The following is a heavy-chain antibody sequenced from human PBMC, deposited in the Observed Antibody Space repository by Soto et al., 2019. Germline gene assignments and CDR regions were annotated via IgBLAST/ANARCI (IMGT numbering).Heavy chain of an antibody. Sequence: GGSLRLSCAASGFTFSSYAMSWVRQAPGKGLEWVSAISGSGGSTYYADSVKGRFTISRDNSKNTLYLQLNSLRAEDTAVYYCAKTIGEQLVFEVHYYYGMDVWGQGTTVTVSS. D-gene: IGHD6-13*01. CDR1: GFTFSSYA. V-gene: IGHV3-23*01. CDR3: AKTIGEQLVFEVHYYYGMDV. CDR2: ISGSGGST. J-gene: IGHJ6*02.